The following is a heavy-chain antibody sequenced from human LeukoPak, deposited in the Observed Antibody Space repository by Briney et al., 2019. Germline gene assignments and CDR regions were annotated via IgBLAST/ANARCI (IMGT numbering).Heavy chain of an antibody. J-gene: IGHJ4*02. CDR2: VSPSGDIT. Sequence: GGSLRLSCAASGFTFSSHGMDWVRQAPGMGLEWVSGVSPSGDITYYADSVKGRFAISRDNSRNTVYFQLNSLRADDTAVYYCAKEDGSGYYSPFDYWGQGTLVTVSS. CDR1: GFTFSSHG. V-gene: IGHV3-23*01. CDR3: AKEDGSGYYSPFDY. D-gene: IGHD3-22*01.